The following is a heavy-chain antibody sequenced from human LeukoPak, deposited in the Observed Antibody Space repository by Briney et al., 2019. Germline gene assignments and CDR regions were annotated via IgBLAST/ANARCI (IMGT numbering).Heavy chain of an antibody. D-gene: IGHD2-15*01. CDR3: ARDSGCSGGSCYFDY. J-gene: IGHJ4*02. CDR1: GYTFTSYY. V-gene: IGHV1-2*02. CDR2: INPNSGGT. Sequence: ASVKVSCKASGYTFTSYYMHWVRQAPGQGLEWMGWINPNSGGTNYAQKFQGRVTMTRDTSISTAYMELSRLRSDDTAVYYCARDSGCSGGSCYFDYWGQGTLVTVSS.